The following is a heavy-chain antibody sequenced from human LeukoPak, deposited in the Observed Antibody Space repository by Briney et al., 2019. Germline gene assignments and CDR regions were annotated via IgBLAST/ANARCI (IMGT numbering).Heavy chain of an antibody. Sequence: PSETLSLTCTVSGGSISGSSYYWGWIRQPPGKGLEWIGSMHYSGSAYYNPSLQSRVSISVDTSKNQFSLRLTSVTAADTAVYYCARILQQLTPFDYWGQGTLVTVSS. V-gene: IGHV4-39*07. J-gene: IGHJ4*02. CDR3: ARILQQLTPFDY. CDR1: GGSISGSSYY. D-gene: IGHD6-13*01. CDR2: MHYSGSA.